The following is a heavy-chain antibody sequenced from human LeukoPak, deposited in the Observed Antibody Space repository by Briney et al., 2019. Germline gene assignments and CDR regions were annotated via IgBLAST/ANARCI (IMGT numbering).Heavy chain of an antibody. CDR3: ARESGIAAALDL. D-gene: IGHD6-13*01. J-gene: IGHJ5*02. CDR2: INADGSST. V-gene: IGHV3-74*01. CDR1: GFTFSSYW. Sequence: GGSLRLSCAASGFTFSSYWMHWVRQAPGKGLVWVSRINADGSSTSYADSVKGRFTISRDNAKNTLYLQMNSLRAEDTAVYYCARESGIAAALDLWGQGTLVTVSS.